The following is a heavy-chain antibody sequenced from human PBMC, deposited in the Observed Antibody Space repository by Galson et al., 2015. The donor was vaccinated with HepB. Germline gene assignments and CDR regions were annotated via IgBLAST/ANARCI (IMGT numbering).Heavy chain of an antibody. J-gene: IGHJ4*02. CDR1: GFTFSSYA. CDR2: ISYDGSSK. Sequence: SLRLSCAASGFTFSSYAMRWVRQAPGKGLEWVAVISYDGSSKYYADSVKGRFTISRDNSKNTLYLQMNSLRAEDTAVYYCARGVDSSGYSPLGGLYWGQGTLVTVSS. CDR3: ARGVDSSGYSPLGGLY. V-gene: IGHV3-30*04. D-gene: IGHD3-22*01.